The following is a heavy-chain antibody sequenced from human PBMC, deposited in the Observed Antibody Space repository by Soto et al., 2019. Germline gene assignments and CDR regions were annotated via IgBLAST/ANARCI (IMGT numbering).Heavy chain of an antibody. Sequence: QVQLVQSGAEVKKPGSSVKVSCKASGGTFSSYAISWVRQAPGQGLEWMGGIIPIFGTANYAQKFQGRVTIXXDXSXXTGDMELMSLSAEDTAVYYCARPKRWRQLDNRWVYWGQGTLVTVSS. CDR3: ARPKRWRQLDNRWVY. CDR2: IIPIFGTA. CDR1: GGTFSSYA. J-gene: IGHJ4*02. V-gene: IGHV1-69*12. D-gene: IGHD1-1*01.